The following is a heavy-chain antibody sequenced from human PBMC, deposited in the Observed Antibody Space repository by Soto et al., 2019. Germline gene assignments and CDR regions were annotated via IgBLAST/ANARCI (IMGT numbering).Heavy chain of an antibody. CDR1: GYTFTSYG. CDR2: ISAYNGNT. J-gene: IGHJ4*02. V-gene: IGHV1-18*01. Sequence: QVQLVQSGAEVKKPGASVKVSCKASGYTFTSYGISWVRQAPGQGLEWMGWISAYNGNTNYAQKLQGRVTMTTDTSTSTAYMEPRSLRSDDTAVYYCARDTRIPVSSSTYYFDYWGQGTLVTVSS. D-gene: IGHD2-8*01. CDR3: ARDTRIPVSSSTYYFDY.